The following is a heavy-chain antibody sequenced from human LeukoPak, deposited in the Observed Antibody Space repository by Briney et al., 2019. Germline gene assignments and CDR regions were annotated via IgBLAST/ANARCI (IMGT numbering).Heavy chain of an antibody. CDR2: ISWDGDVT. V-gene: IGHV3-43D*03. Sequence: PGGSLRLSCAASGFTFDDYAMHWVRQAPGKGLEWVSLISWDGDVTYYADSVKGRFTISRDNAKNSLYLQMNSLRAEDTALYYCAKARYYADAFDYWGQGTLVTVSS. D-gene: IGHD3-16*01. CDR3: AKARYYADAFDY. J-gene: IGHJ4*02. CDR1: GFTFDDYA.